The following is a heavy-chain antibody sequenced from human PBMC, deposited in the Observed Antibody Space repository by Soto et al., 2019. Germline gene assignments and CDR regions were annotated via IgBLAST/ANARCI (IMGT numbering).Heavy chain of an antibody. J-gene: IGHJ4*02. CDR3: ARESEDLTSNFDY. Sequence: QVQLVESGGGLVKPGGSLRLSCAASGFTFSDYYMSWIRQAPGKGLEWVSYISSTTNYIYYGDSMKGRFTISRDNAKNSLYLEMNSLRAEDTAVYYCARESEDLTSNFDYWGQGTLVTVSS. V-gene: IGHV3-11*06. CDR2: ISSTTNYI. CDR1: GFTFSDYY.